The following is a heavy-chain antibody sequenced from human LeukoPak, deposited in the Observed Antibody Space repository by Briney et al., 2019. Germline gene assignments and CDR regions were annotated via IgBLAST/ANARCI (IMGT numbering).Heavy chain of an antibody. J-gene: IGHJ3*02. D-gene: IGHD1-26*01. CDR2: ISGSGGST. CDR3: ARGPGSLGAFDI. CDR1: GFIFSSYA. Sequence: GGSLRLSCAASGFIFSSYAMSWVRQAPGKGLEWVSAISGSGGSTYYADSVKGRFTISRDNSKNTLYLQMNSLRAEDTAVYYCARGPGSLGAFDIWGQGTMVTVSS. V-gene: IGHV3-23*01.